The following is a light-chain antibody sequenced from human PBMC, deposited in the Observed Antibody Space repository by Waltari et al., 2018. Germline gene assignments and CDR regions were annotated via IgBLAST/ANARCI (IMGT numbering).Light chain of an antibody. CDR3: LQYNAFYN. CDR2: KAS. J-gene: IGKJ2*01. CDR1: ESIDSW. V-gene: IGKV1-5*03. Sequence: DIQMTQSPSTLSASVGDRVTITCRASESIDSWLAWYQQKPGKAPKLLIYKASDLYFWTPSRFSGSGSGTEFTLSISSLQPDDFATYYCLQYNAFYNFGQGTRLEIK.